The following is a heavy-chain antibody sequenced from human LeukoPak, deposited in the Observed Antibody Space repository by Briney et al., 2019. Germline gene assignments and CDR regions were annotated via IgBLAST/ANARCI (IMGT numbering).Heavy chain of an antibody. CDR1: GGSISSYY. J-gene: IGHJ4*02. Sequence: PSETLSLTCTVSGGSISSYYWSWIRQPPGKGLEWIGYIYYSGSTNYNPSLKSRVTISVDTSKNQFSLKLSSVTAADTAVYYCARDIAAAGHFDYWGQGTLVTVSS. CDR3: ARDIAAAGHFDY. CDR2: IYYSGST. V-gene: IGHV4-59*01. D-gene: IGHD6-13*01.